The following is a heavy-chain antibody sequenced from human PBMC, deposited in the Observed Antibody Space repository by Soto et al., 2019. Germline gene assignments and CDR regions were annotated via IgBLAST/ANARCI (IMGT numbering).Heavy chain of an antibody. CDR3: ARDRERVHWSGYYYYYYGMDV. CDR2: IYYSGST. D-gene: IGHD1-26*01. J-gene: IGHJ6*02. V-gene: IGHV4-59*01. Sequence: QVQLQESGPGLVKPSETLSLTCTVSGGSISSYYWSWIRQPPGKGLEWIGYIYYSGSTNYNPSLKSRLTISVDTSKSQFSLKRSSVAAADTAVYYCARDRERVHWSGYYYYYYGMDVWGQGTTVTVSS. CDR1: GGSISSYY.